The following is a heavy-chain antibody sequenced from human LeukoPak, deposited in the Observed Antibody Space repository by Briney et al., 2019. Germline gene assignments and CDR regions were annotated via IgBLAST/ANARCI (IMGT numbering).Heavy chain of an antibody. Sequence: SEALSLTCTVSGGSISSNKYYWGWIRQPPGKRLEWIGSIYYSGSTYYNPTLKSRVTIFVDTSKNQFSLKLSSVTAADAAVYYCARVVDAFDIWGQRTIFTVSS. J-gene: IGHJ3*02. V-gene: IGHV4-39*07. CDR3: ARVVDAFDI. CDR2: IYYSGST. CDR1: GGSISSNKYY. D-gene: IGHD6-6*01.